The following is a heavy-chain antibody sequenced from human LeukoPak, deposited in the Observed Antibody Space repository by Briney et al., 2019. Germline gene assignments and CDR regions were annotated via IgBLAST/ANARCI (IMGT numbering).Heavy chain of an antibody. CDR1: GFTFSSYS. J-gene: IGHJ6*02. V-gene: IGHV3-21*01. Sequence: PGGSLRLSCAASGFTFSSYSMNWVRQAPGKGLEWVSSISSSSSYICYADSVKGRFTISRDNAKNSLYLQMNSLRAEDTAVYYCARWPYDFWSGSPLYYYGMDVWGQGTTVTVSS. CDR2: ISSSSSYI. CDR3: ARWPYDFWSGSPLYYYGMDV. D-gene: IGHD3-3*01.